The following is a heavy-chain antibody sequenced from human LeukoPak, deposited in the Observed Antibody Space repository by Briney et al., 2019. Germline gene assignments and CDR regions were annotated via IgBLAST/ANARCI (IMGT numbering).Heavy chain of an antibody. V-gene: IGHV3-7*01. J-gene: IGHJ4*02. Sequence: GGSLRLSCAASGFTFNNYWMTWFRQDPGKGLEWVANIKQDGTEIFYVDSVRGRFIISRDNAENSLYLQMNSLRVEDTAVYYCARTPDGADYWGQGTLVTVSS. CDR1: GFTFNNYW. CDR3: ARTPDGADY. CDR2: IKQDGTEI. D-gene: IGHD3-10*01.